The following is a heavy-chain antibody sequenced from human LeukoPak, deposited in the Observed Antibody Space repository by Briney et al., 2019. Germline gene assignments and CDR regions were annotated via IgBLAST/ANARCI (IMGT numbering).Heavy chain of an antibody. V-gene: IGHV3-74*01. CDR3: ARVRMGDDFNPFDY. J-gene: IGHJ4*02. Sequence: PGGSLRLSCAASGFTFSSFWIYWVRHAPGKGLAWVSRIKSDGSETIYADSVKGRFTISRDNAKHTLYLQMNSPRAEDTAVYYCARVRMGDDFNPFDYWGQGTLVTVSS. D-gene: IGHD3-16*01. CDR1: GFTFSSFW. CDR2: IKSDGSET.